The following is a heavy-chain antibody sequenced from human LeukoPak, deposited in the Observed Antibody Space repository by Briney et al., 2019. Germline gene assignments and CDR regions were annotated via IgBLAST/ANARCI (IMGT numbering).Heavy chain of an antibody. CDR2: ISSSSSYI. D-gene: IGHD6-13*01. Sequence: PGGSLRLSCAASGFTFSSYSMNWVRQAPGKGLEWVSSISSSSSYIYYADSVKGRFTISRDNAKNTLYLQMNSLRAEDTAVYYCAKAAAAIPNYFDYWGQGTLVTVSS. J-gene: IGHJ4*02. CDR1: GFTFSSYS. V-gene: IGHV3-21*04. CDR3: AKAAAAIPNYFDY.